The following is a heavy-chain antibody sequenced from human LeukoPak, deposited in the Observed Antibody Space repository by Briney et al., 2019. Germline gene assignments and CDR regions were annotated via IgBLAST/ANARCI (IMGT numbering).Heavy chain of an antibody. V-gene: IGHV3-23*01. D-gene: IGHD1-26*01. Sequence: GSLRLSCAASGFTFTTYSMRWVRQAPGKELEWVSTWSPSGVRTYYTDSVKGRFTISRDNSKNTLYLQMNSLRAEDMAVYYCAKATPILGAAAYYFDYWGQGTLVTVSS. CDR3: AKATPILGAAAYYFDY. CDR2: WSPSGVRT. J-gene: IGHJ4*02. CDR1: GFTFTTYS.